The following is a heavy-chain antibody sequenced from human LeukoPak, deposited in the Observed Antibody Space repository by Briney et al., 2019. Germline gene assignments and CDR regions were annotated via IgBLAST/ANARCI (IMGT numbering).Heavy chain of an antibody. CDR1: GFTFSSHA. D-gene: IGHD1-26*01. CDR2: ISTDSLTI. CDR3: ARKAQTGSHSGPFDI. V-gene: IGHV3-48*04. Sequence: GGSLRLSWAASGFTFSSHAMNWVRQAPGKGLEWISSISTDSLTIKYADFVSGQFTISRDNAEHLLFLQMNSLRAEDTAVYYCARKAQTGSHSGPFDIWGQGTLVTVSS. J-gene: IGHJ3*02.